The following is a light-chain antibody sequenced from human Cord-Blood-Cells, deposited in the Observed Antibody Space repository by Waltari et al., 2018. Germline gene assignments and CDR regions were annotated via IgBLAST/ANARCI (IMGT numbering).Light chain of an antibody. CDR2: DVS. CDR1: SSDVGGYNY. CDR3: SSYTSSSTFYV. Sequence: QSALTQPASVSGSPGQSIPISCTGTSSDVGGYNYVSWYQQPPGKAPKLMIYDVSNRPSGVSNRFSGSKSGNTASLTISGLQAEDEADYYCSSYTSSSTFYVFGTGTKVTVL. J-gene: IGLJ1*01. V-gene: IGLV2-14*01.